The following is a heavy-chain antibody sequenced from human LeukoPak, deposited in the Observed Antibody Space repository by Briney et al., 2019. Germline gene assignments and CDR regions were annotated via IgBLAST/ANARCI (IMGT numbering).Heavy chain of an antibody. Sequence: GGSLRLSCAASGFTFSHYEMNWVRQAPGKGLEWVSVIYSGGSTYYADSVKGRFTISRDDSKNTLYLQMNSLRAEDTAVYYCVKSEDCSSSSCYYYYYMDVWGKGTTVTISS. D-gene: IGHD2-2*01. CDR2: IYSGGST. J-gene: IGHJ6*03. CDR1: GFTFSHYE. V-gene: IGHV3-66*01. CDR3: VKSEDCSSSSCYYYYYMDV.